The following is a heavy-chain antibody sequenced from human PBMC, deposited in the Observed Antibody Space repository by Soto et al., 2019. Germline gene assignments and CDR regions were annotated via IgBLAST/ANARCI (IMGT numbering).Heavy chain of an antibody. J-gene: IGHJ4*02. V-gene: IGHV4-4*02. CDR2: IYRTGST. CDR3: ASRDPGTSVDY. D-gene: IGHD1-7*01. CDR1: GGSFTSNNW. Sequence: SETLSLTCAVYGGSFTSNNWWTWVRQPPGQGLEWIGEIYRTGSTNYNPSLKSRVTISLDKSENQFSLKVTSLTAADTAVYYCASRDPGTSVDYWGQGTLVTVSS.